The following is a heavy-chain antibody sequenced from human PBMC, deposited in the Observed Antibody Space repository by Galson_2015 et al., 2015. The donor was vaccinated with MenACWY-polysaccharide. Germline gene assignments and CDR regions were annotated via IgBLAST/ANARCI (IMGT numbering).Heavy chain of an antibody. J-gene: IGHJ3*02. CDR3: ASTKVTGPPGVDAFDI. D-gene: IGHD1-20*01. Sequence: SLRLSCAASEVTVSSNDMSWVRQAPGKGLEWVSSIYSNGNTYYEDAVQSRFTISRDDSKNTLYLQMNSLRTEDTAVYYCASTKVTGPPGVDAFDIWGQGTMVTVSS. CDR2: IYSNGNT. V-gene: IGHV3-53*01. CDR1: EVTVSSND.